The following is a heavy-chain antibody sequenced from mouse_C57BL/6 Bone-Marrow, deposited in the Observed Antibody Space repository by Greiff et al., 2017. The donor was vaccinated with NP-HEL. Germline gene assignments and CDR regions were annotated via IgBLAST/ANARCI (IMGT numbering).Heavy chain of an antibody. CDR3: ARHGYYGSSVAY. CDR2: ISSGGSYT. J-gene: IGHJ3*01. V-gene: IGHV5-6*01. D-gene: IGHD1-1*01. CDR1: GFTFSSYG. Sequence: EVQLQESGGDLVKPGGSLKLSCAASGFTFSSYGMSWVRQTPDKRLEWVATISSGGSYTYYPDSVKGRFTISRDNAKNTLYLQMSSLKSEDTAMYYCARHGYYGSSVAYWGQGTLVTVSA.